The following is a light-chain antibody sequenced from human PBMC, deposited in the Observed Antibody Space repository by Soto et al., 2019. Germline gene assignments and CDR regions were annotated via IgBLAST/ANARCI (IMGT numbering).Light chain of an antibody. CDR3: QHYGTSAL. J-gene: IGKJ3*01. CDR2: GAS. Sequence: EIVLTQSPGTLSLSPGERATLSCRASQSVSSSYLAWYQQKPGQAPRLLIYGASSRATGIPDRFSVSASGTDFTLTSSRLEPESFAVYYCQHYGTSALFGPGTKVDIK. V-gene: IGKV3-20*01. CDR1: QSVSSSY.